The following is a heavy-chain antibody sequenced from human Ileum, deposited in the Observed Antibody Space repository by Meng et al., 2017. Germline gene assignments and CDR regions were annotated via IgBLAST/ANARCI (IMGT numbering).Heavy chain of an antibody. V-gene: IGHV3-30-3*01. J-gene: IGHJ4*02. CDR3: ARDTKNYYDSSGYPGPLDY. CDR2: ISYDGSNK. D-gene: IGHD3-22*01. Sequence: QVQLVESGGGVVQPGRSLRLSCAASGFTFSSYAMHWVRQAPGKGLEWVAVISYDGSNKYYADSVKGRFTISRDNSKNTLYLQMNSQRAEDTAVYYCARDTKNYYDSSGYPGPLDYWGQGTLVTVSS. CDR1: GFTFSSYA.